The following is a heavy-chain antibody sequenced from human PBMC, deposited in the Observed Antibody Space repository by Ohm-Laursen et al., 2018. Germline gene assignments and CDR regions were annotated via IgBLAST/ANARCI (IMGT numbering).Heavy chain of an antibody. CDR3: AGGYYSGRFDY. CDR2: ISYSGNT. J-gene: IGHJ4*02. CDR1: GDSISSDS. V-gene: IGHV4-59*07. Sequence: SDTLSLTCTVSGDSISSDSWNWIRQPPGKGLEWIGHISYSGNTNYNPSLKSRVTISVDTSKNQFSLKLSSVTAADSAVYYCAGGYYSGRFDYWGQGTLVTVSS. D-gene: IGHD3-22*01.